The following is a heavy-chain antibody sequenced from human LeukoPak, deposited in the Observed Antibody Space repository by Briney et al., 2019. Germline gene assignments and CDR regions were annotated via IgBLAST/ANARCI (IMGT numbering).Heavy chain of an antibody. D-gene: IGHD6-6*01. V-gene: IGHV4-4*07. J-gene: IGHJ4*02. Sequence: SETLSLTCTVSGGSISSYYWSWIRQPAGKGLEWIGHIHTRGSTNYNPSLKSRVTMSVDTSKNQFSLKLNSVTAADMAVYYCASPVRDYWGQGTLVTVSS. CDR2: IHTRGST. CDR3: ASPVRDY. CDR1: GGSISSYY.